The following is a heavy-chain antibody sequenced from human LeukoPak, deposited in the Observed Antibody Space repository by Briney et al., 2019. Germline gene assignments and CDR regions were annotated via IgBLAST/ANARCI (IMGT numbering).Heavy chain of an antibody. CDR2: IKQDGREK. CDR1: GFTLRTYW. D-gene: IGHD2-2*01. J-gene: IGHJ4*02. Sequence: GGSLRLSCAASGFTLRTYWMSWVRQAPGKGLEWVANIKQDGREKYYVDSVKGRFTISRDNAKNSLYLQMNSLRAEDTAVDYCARDGVSAAVDYWGQGTLVTVSS. V-gene: IGHV3-7*01. CDR3: ARDGVSAAVDY.